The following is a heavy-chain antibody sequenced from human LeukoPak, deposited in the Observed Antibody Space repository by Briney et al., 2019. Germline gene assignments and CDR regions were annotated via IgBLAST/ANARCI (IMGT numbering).Heavy chain of an antibody. D-gene: IGHD4-17*01. CDR1: GYTFTSYA. J-gene: IGHJ5*02. Sequence: SVKVSCKASGYTFTSYAISWVRQAPGQGLEWLGGIMPLFGTAGYAQKFQGRVTITKDESTRTVYLELNSLTSDDTAVYYCARDVHGDYGSGWFDPWGQGTLVSVSS. CDR2: IMPLFGTA. V-gene: IGHV1-69*05. CDR3: ARDVHGDYGSGWFDP.